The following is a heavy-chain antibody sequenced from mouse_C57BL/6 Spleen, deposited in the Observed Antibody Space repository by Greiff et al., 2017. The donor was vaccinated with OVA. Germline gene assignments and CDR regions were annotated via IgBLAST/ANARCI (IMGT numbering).Heavy chain of an antibody. CDR2: IYPGDGDT. D-gene: IGHD1-1*01. CDR1: GYAFSSYW. J-gene: IGHJ2*01. CDR3: ARVYYYCSSHCDY. V-gene: IGHV1-80*01. Sequence: QVQLKESGAELVKPGASVKISCKASGYAFSSYWMNWVKQRPGKGLEWIGQIYPGDGDTNYNGKFKGKATLTADKSSSTAYMQLSSLTSEDSAVYFCARVYYYCSSHCDYWCQGTTRTVSS.